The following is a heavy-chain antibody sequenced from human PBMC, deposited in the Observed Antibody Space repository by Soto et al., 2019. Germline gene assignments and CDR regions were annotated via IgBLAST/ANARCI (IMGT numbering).Heavy chain of an antibody. CDR3: ARDKITGLFDY. CDR2: INHSGST. CDR1: GGSFSGYY. V-gene: IGHV4-34*01. Sequence: SETLSLTCAVYGGSFSGYYWTWIRQPPGTGLEWIGEINHSGSTNYNPSLKSRVTISVDTSKNQFSLKLTSLTAADTAVYYCARDKITGLFDYWGQGTLVT. J-gene: IGHJ4*02. D-gene: IGHD2-8*02.